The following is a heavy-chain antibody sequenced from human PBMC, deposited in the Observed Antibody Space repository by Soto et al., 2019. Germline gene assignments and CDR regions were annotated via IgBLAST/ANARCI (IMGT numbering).Heavy chain of an antibody. V-gene: IGHV1-69*12. CDR2: LIPIFGTA. CDR3: ARHYCISISCYGSYYYYGMDV. D-gene: IGHD2-2*01. J-gene: IGHJ6*02. CDR1: GGTFSSYA. Sequence: QVQLVQSGAEVKQPGSSVKVSCKASGGTFSSYAISWVRQAPGQGLEWMGGLIPIFGTANYAQKFQGRVTITADESTSTAYMELSSLRSEDTAVYYCARHYCISISCYGSYYYYGMDVWGQGTTVTVSS.